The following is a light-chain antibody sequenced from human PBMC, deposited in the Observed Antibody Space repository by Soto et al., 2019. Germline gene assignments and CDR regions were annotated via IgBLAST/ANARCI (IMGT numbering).Light chain of an antibody. CDR3: QQYNNWPST. J-gene: IGKJ1*01. V-gene: IGKV3-15*01. CDR1: QSIASSY. Sequence: EIVLTQSPATLSLSPGEGATLSCRASQSIASSYLAWYQQKPGQAPRLLIYDASTRATDIPARFSGSGSGTEFTLTISNLQSEDFVVYYCQQYNNWPSTFGQGTKVDIK. CDR2: DAS.